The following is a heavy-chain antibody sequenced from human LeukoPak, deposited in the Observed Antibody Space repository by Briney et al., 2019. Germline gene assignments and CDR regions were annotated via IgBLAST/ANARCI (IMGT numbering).Heavy chain of an antibody. V-gene: IGHV3-74*01. CDR2: IKGDGSHT. J-gene: IGHJ5*01. Sequence: GGSLRLSCAASGFSFRDYWMPWVRQAPGKGLVWVSRIKGDGSHTVYADSVKGRFTISRDNAKNTLFLQMRSLRVEDTAVYYCVRDWDHFDFDSWGQGTLVTVSS. CDR1: GFSFRDYW. CDR3: VRDWDHFDFDS. D-gene: IGHD1-26*01.